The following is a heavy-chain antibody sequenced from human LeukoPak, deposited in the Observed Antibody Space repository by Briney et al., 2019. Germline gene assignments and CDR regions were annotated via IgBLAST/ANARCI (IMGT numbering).Heavy chain of an antibody. CDR1: GYTFTSYY. Sequence: ASLKVSCKASGYTFTSYYMHWVRQAPGQGLEWMGIINPSGGSTSYAQKFQGRVTMTRDMSTSTVYMELSSLRSEDTAVYYCARDHYYDSSGYYYYFDYWGQGTLVTVSS. J-gene: IGHJ4*02. CDR2: INPSGGST. CDR3: ARDHYYDSSGYYYYFDY. V-gene: IGHV1-46*01. D-gene: IGHD3-22*01.